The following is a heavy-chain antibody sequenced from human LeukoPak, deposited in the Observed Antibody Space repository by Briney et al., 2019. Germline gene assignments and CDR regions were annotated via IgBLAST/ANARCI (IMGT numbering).Heavy chain of an antibody. D-gene: IGHD2-2*01. V-gene: IGHV1-2*02. J-gene: IGHJ3*02. CDR1: GYTFTGYY. CDR2: INPNSGGT. Sequence: ASVKVSCKASGYTFTGYYMHWVRQAPGQGLEWMGWINPNSGGTNYAQKLQGRVTMTRDTSISTAYMELSRLRSDDTAVYYCARERDIVVVPAAMSSRRRDAFDIWGQGTMVTVSS. CDR3: ARERDIVVVPAAMSSRRRDAFDI.